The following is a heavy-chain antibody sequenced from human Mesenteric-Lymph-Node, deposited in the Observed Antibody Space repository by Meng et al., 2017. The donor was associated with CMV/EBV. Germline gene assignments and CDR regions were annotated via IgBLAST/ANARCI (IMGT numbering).Heavy chain of an antibody. V-gene: IGHV4-34*01. Sequence: GSLRLSCGVYGGSFSGYQWTWVRQAPGKGLEWIGEINERGITIYNPSLTSRVSMAVDTSKKEFSLKVTSVTAADTAVYYCARPGELHNGWYSHWGQGTLVTVSS. CDR2: INERGIT. J-gene: IGHJ4*02. CDR3: ARPGELHNGWYSH. D-gene: IGHD6-19*01. CDR1: GGSFSGYQ.